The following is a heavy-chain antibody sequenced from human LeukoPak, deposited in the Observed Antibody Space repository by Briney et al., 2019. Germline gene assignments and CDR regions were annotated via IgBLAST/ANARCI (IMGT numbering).Heavy chain of an antibody. V-gene: IGHV4-34*01. CDR3: ARHGGPTLYWDV. CDR1: GGSFSGYY. Sequence: SETLSLTCAVYGGSFSGYYRSWIRQPPGKGLEWIGEINHSGSTNYNPSLKSRVTISVDTSKNQFSLKLSSVTAADTAVYYCARHGGPTLYWDVWGKGTTVTISS. D-gene: IGHD2/OR15-2a*01. J-gene: IGHJ6*04. CDR2: INHSGST.